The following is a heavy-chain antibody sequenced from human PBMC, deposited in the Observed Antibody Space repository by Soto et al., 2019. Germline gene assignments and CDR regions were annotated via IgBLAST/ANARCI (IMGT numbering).Heavy chain of an antibody. CDR1: GFTFSSYW. J-gene: IGHJ4*02. CDR3: ARVKWAPAVLIDY. CDR2: INSDGSTT. D-gene: IGHD2-2*01. V-gene: IGHV3-74*01. Sequence: GGSLRLSCVGSGFTFSSYWMHWVRQAPGEGPVWLSRINSDGSTTNYADSVKGRFTISRDNAKNTLYLQMSSLRAEDTAVYYCARVKWAPAVLIDYWGQGTLVTVSS.